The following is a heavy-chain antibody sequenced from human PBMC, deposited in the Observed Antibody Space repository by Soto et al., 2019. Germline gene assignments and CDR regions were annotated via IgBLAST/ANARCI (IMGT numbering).Heavy chain of an antibody. CDR2: ISSSGVIM. CDR3: AEDGGPPSF. CDR1: GFTFSDYA. Sequence: EVQLLESGGGLVQPGRSLRLSCAASGFTFSDYAMSWVRQAPGKGLEWVSAISSSGVIMAYADSVKGRFTISRDSFKNMLYLQMNNLRAEDTAVYYCAEDGGPPSFWGQGTLVTVCS. V-gene: IGHV3-23*01. D-gene: IGHD3-16*02. J-gene: IGHJ4*02.